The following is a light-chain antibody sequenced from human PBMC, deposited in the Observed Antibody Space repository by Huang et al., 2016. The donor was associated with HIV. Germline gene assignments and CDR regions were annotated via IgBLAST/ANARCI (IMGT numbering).Light chain of an antibody. CDR3: QRYGNLPPLA. CDR2: DVF. Sequence: DIQMTQSPSSLSASVGDRVTITCRTSQDISNYLNWYQQKPGKAPRLLIYDVFNLETGGPSMLSGSGSGTDFTLPISSLQPEDIATYYCQRYGNLPPLAFGGGTKVEI. J-gene: IGKJ4*01. CDR1: QDISNY. V-gene: IGKV1-33*01.